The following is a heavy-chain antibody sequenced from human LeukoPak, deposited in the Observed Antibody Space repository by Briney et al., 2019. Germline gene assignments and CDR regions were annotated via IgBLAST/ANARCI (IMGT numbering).Heavy chain of an antibody. Sequence: GSLRLSCAASGFTFSNAWMSWVRQAPGKGLEWISYIDASGNTIYYAESVEGRFTISRDNAKNTLYLQMNSLRAEDTAVYYCSSALWYSFDFWGQGTLVTVSS. D-gene: IGHD2-21*01. CDR1: GFTFSNAW. CDR2: IDASGNTI. CDR3: SSALWYSFDF. J-gene: IGHJ4*02. V-gene: IGHV3-48*04.